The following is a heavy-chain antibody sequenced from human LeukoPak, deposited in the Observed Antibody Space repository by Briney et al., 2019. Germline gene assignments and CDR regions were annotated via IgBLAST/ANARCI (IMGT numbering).Heavy chain of an antibody. J-gene: IGHJ4*02. CDR3: SRESGAFCPFGY. V-gene: IGHV4-4*02. Sequence: PSETLSLTCGVSGGSIDSTNYWSWVRQAPGRGLEWIGEIAHDGTRNYNSSLRSRVAMSFDRANNYFSLSLTAVTAADTAIYYCSRESGAFCPFGYWGQGTLVIVPP. CDR2: IAHDGTR. D-gene: IGHD1-26*01. CDR1: GGSIDSTNY.